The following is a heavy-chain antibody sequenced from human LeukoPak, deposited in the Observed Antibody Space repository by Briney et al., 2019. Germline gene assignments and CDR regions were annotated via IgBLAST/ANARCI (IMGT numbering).Heavy chain of an antibody. V-gene: IGHV3-53*01. CDR2: ICGGGST. CDR3: AINSYGSGSYDY. Sequence: GGSLRLPCAASGFSVISNYMSWVRQAPGKGLEWVSIICGGGSTYYADSVKGRFTISRDNSKNTMYLQMNSLRAEDTAVYYCAINSYGSGSYDYWGQGTLVTVSS. CDR1: GFSVISNY. J-gene: IGHJ4*02. D-gene: IGHD3-10*01.